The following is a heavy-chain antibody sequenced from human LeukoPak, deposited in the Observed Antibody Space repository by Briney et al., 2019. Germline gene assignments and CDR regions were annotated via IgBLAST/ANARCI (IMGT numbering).Heavy chain of an antibody. V-gene: IGHV1-8*01. J-gene: IGHJ6*02. CDR2: MNPNSGNT. CDR1: GYTFTSYD. CDR3: ARAGSFSSGYYGSDYYGMDV. Sequence: GASVKVSCKASGYTFTSYDINWVRQATGQGLEWMGWMNPNSGNTGYAQKFQGRVTMTRNTSISTAYMELSSLRSEDTAVYYCARAGSFSSGYYGSDYYGMDVWGQGTTVTVSS. D-gene: IGHD3-22*01.